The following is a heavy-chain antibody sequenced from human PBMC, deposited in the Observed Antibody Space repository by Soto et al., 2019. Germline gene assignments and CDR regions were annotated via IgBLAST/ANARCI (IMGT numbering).Heavy chain of an antibody. V-gene: IGHV3-30-3*01. J-gene: IGHJ4*02. CDR2: ISDDGSNT. CDR1: GFTFSRHT. CDR3: ATEVYNDFWSRFNSHTYYSDD. D-gene: IGHD3-3*01. Sequence: QVQLVESGGGVVQPGRSLRRSCAASGFTFSRHTMHWVRQAPGKGLEWVAAISDDGSNTYYADSVKGRFNISRDNSKNTLAVPVNIVSSEETDVHHCATEVYNDFWSRFNSHTYYSDDWSQGHLLNVSS.